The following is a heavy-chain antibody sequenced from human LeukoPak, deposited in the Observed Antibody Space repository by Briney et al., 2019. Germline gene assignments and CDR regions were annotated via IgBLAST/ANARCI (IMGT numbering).Heavy chain of an antibody. V-gene: IGHV3-23*01. CDR1: GFTFTTYA. D-gene: IGHD3-10*01. CDR3: ARHEPYNSGSHYDY. CDR2: ITGGGNT. Sequence: GGSLRLFCAASGFTFTTYAMSWVRQAPGKGLEWVSAITGGGNTFYADSVKGRFTISRDNSKNTLDLQMNSLRAEDTAIYYCARHEPYNSGSHYDYWGQGTLVTVSS. J-gene: IGHJ4*02.